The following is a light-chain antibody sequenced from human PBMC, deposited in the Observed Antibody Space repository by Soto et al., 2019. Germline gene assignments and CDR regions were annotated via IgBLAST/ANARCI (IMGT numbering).Light chain of an antibody. CDR3: SLYTSSSTPLYV. Sequence: QSVLTQPPSVSGSPGQSVTISCTGTSSDVGSYNRVSWYQQPPGTAPKLMIYEVSNRPSGVPDRFSGSKSGNTASLTISGLQAEDEADYYCSLYTSSSTPLYVFGTGTKVTVL. J-gene: IGLJ1*01. V-gene: IGLV2-18*01. CDR2: EVS. CDR1: SSDVGSYNR.